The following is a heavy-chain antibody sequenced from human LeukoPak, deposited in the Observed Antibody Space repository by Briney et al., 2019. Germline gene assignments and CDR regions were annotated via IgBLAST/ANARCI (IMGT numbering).Heavy chain of an antibody. Sequence: KASETLSLTCTVSGGSIGSYYWSWIRQPPGKGLEWIGYIYYTGSTNYNPSLKSRVSISVDTSKNQFSLKLNSVTAADTAVYYCARFHSSGLDYWGQGALVTVSS. J-gene: IGHJ4*02. CDR2: IYYTGST. CDR3: ARFHSSGLDY. D-gene: IGHD6-19*01. CDR1: GGSIGSYY. V-gene: IGHV4-59*08.